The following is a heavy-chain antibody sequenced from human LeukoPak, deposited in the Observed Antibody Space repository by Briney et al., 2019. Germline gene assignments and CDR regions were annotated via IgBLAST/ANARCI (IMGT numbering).Heavy chain of an antibody. V-gene: IGHV3-21*01. CDR2: ISSSSSYI. J-gene: IGHJ4*02. D-gene: IGHD3-22*01. Sequence: GGSLRLSCLGSGFTFSSHDMDWVRQAPGKGLEWASSISSSSSYIYYADSVKGRFTISRDNAKNSLYLQMNSLRAEDTAVYYCARLDSSGYNFDYWGQGTLVTVSS. CDR1: GFTFSSHD. CDR3: ARLDSSGYNFDY.